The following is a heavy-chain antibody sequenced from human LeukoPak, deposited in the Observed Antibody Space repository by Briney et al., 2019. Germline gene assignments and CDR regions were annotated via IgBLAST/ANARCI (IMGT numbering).Heavy chain of an antibody. J-gene: IGHJ4*02. D-gene: IGHD7-27*01. CDR1: GYTFTNYD. CDR2: MGSNSGDT. V-gene: IGHV1-8*01. CDR3: VRGPPNWGFDY. Sequence: VASVNVSCKASGYTFTNYDINWVRQATGQGLEWMGWMGSNSGDTGYAQKFQDRVTMTRDTFISTAYMELNNVRSEDTAVYYCVRGPPNWGFDYWGQGTLVTVSS.